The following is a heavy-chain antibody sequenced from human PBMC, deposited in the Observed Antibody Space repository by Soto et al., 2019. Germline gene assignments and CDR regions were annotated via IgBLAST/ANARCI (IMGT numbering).Heavy chain of an antibody. J-gene: IGHJ6*02. D-gene: IGHD3-16*01. Sequence: QVQLVQSGAEVKNPGASVKVSCKASGYTFTRYGIGWARQAPGQGLEWMGWINTYNGNTNYAQNVQGRVTLTTDTSTRTAYMELRSLRSNDTAIYYCPMADVYVTPCPQDVWGQGTTVIVSS. CDR1: GYTFTRYG. CDR2: INTYNGNT. V-gene: IGHV1-18*01. CDR3: PMADVYVTPCPQDV.